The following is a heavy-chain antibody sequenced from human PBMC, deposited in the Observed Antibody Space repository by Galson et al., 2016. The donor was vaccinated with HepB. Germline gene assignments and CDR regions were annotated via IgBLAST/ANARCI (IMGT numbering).Heavy chain of an antibody. Sequence: SLRLSCAASGFRFSNYGMHWVRQAPGKGLEWVAADSMDGRRKFYADSVKGGFTISRDNSNSMLFLQMSSLRADDTAVYYCARRHEYCPPVGCSVDYWGQGTLVSVSS. CDR2: DSMDGRRK. CDR1: GFRFSNYG. CDR3: ARRHEYCPPVGCSVDY. J-gene: IGHJ4*02. D-gene: IGHD2/OR15-2a*01. V-gene: IGHV3-30*03.